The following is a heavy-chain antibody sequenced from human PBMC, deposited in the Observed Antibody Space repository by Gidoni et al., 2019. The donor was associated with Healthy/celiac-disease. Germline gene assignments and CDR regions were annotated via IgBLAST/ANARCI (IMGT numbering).Heavy chain of an antibody. V-gene: IGHV3-21*01. CDR3: ARDDSGEESYYYMDV. CDR2: ISSSSSYI. Sequence: EVQLVESGGGLVKPGGSLSLSCAASGFPFRSYSMNWVRQAPGKGLEWVSSISSSSSYIYYADSVKGRFTISRDNAKNSLYLQMNSLRAEDTAVYYCARDDSGEESYYYMDVWGKGTTVTVSS. D-gene: IGHD1-26*01. CDR1: GFPFRSYS. J-gene: IGHJ6*03.